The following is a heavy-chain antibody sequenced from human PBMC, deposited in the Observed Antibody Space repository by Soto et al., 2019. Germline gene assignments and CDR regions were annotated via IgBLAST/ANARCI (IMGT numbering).Heavy chain of an antibody. V-gene: IGHV4-30-4*01. CDR2: IYSSGTT. J-gene: IGHJ4*02. CDR1: GDSIRSGNHY. Sequence: PSETLSLTCTVSGDSIRSGNHYWSWIRQPPGKGLEWIGYIYSSGTTYYNPSLKSRVTISVDTSKNQFSLKLTSVTAADTAVYYCATTFGYNSGWYRFDYWGQGTLVTVS. D-gene: IGHD6-19*01. CDR3: ATTFGYNSGWYRFDY.